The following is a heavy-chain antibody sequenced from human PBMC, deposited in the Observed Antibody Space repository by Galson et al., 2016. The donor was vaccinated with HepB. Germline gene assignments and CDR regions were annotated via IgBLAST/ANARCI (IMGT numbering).Heavy chain of an antibody. Sequence: LRLSCAASGFTVSSNYMSWVRQAPGKGLEWVSVIYSGGSTYYANSVRGRFTISRDNSKNTLDLQMNSLRAEDTAVYYCARDVYYYGSGPDFSYGMDVWGQGTTVTVSS. V-gene: IGHV3-66*01. CDR3: ARDVYYYGSGPDFSYGMDV. CDR1: GFTVSSNY. CDR2: IYSGGST. J-gene: IGHJ6*02. D-gene: IGHD3-10*01.